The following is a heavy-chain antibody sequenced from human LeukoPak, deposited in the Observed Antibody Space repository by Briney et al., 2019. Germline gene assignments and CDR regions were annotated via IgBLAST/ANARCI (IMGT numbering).Heavy chain of an antibody. Sequence: GASVRVSCKASGYTFTSYGISWVRQAPGQGLEWMGWISAYNGNTNYAQKFQGRVTITRNTSISTAYMELSSLRSEDTAGYYCARPSYSSGWTDAFDIWGQGTMVTVSS. V-gene: IGHV1-18*01. CDR3: ARPSYSSGWTDAFDI. D-gene: IGHD6-19*01. CDR2: ISAYNGNT. J-gene: IGHJ3*02. CDR1: GYTFTSYG.